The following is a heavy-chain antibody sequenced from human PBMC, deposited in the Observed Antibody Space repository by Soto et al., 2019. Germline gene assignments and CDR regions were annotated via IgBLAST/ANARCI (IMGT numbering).Heavy chain of an antibody. Sequence: VQLVESGGALVQPGGSLRLSCAASGYSFDAYIMNWVRQAPGKGLEWVSSINPRGLNKFYADSVRGRFTISRDDASSSLFLQMNNLRAEDTAVYYCATWYGNHYFGLDVWGQGTTVTVSS. CDR1: GYSFDAYI. D-gene: IGHD6-13*01. J-gene: IGHJ6*02. CDR3: ATWYGNHYFGLDV. V-gene: IGHV3-48*01. CDR2: INPRGLNK.